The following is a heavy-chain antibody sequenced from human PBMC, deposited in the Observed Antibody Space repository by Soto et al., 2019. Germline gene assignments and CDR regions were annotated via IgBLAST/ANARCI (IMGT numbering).Heavy chain of an antibody. CDR3: ARDRSCSGGSCYSFDP. J-gene: IGHJ5*02. V-gene: IGHV4-31*03. D-gene: IGHD2-15*01. CDR2: IYYSGST. Sequence: SDTLSLTCPFSGFSISSGGYYWSWLRPHPGKGLEWIGYIYYSGSTYYNPSLKSRVTISVDTSKNQFSLKLSSVTAADTAVYYCARDRSCSGGSCYSFDPWGQGTLVNVS. CDR1: GFSISSGGYY.